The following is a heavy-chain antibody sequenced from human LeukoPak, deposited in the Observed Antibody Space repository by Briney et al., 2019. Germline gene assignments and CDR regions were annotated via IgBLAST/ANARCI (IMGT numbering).Heavy chain of an antibody. D-gene: IGHD6-25*01. V-gene: IGHV4-38-2*02. J-gene: IGHJ3*02. CDR2: IYRSGST. CDR3: ARDHGSSQGGFFDI. CDR1: GYSISSGYY. Sequence: SETLSLTCTVSGYSISSGYYWGWIRQPPGKGLGWIGIIYRSGSTYYNPSVKSRVTISVDTSKNQYYQKLSSVTAADTAVYCGARDHGSSQGGFFDIWGQGTMVTVSS.